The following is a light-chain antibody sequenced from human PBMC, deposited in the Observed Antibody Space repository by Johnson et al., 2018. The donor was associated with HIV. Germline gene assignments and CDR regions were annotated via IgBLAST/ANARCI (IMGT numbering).Light chain of an antibody. CDR3: GTWDRSLTIGGV. CDR1: SSNIGNNY. J-gene: IGLJ1*01. CDR2: DNN. V-gene: IGLV1-51*01. Sequence: QSVLTQPPSVSAAPGQKVTISCSGSSSNIGNNYVSWYQQLPGTASKLLIYDNNTRPSGTPDRFSGSKSVPSDTLAFTLLPSGDEADYYCGTWDRSLTIGGVFGTGTNVTVL.